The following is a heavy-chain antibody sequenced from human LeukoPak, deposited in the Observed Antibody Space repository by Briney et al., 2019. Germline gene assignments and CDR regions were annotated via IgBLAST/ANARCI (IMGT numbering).Heavy chain of an antibody. CDR3: ATGGLVYDSGSSSYYYYYMDV. V-gene: IGHV1-24*01. J-gene: IGHJ6*03. CDR2: FDPEDGET. CDR1: GYTLSEVS. D-gene: IGHD3-10*01. Sequence: ASVKVSCKVLGYTLSEVSMHWVRQAPGKGLEWMGGFDPEDGETMYAQKFQGRLTMTEDTYTDTAYMELRSLRSEDTAVYYCATGGLVYDSGSSSYYYYYMDVWGKGTTVTISS.